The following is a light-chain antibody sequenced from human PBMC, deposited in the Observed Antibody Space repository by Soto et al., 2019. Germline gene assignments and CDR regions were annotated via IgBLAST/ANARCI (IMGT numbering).Light chain of an antibody. CDR1: QSVSSN. Sequence: EIVMTQSPATLSVSPGERATLSCRASQSVSSNLAWYQQKPGQAPRLLIYGASTRATGIPARFSGSGSGTDFTLTISRLEPEDFAVYYCQQYDNWPITFGQGTRLEI. J-gene: IGKJ5*01. V-gene: IGKV3-15*01. CDR3: QQYDNWPIT. CDR2: GAS.